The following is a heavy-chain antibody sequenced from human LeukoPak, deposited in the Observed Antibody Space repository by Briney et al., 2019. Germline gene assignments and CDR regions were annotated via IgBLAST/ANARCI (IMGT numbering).Heavy chain of an antibody. V-gene: IGHV3-23*01. J-gene: IGHJ4*02. CDR1: GFSFSTHA. CDR2: ISGNGGSK. CDR3: AKATGYYDSSAYDY. Sequence: PGRSLRLSCAASGFSFSTHAMSWVRQAPGKGLEWVSDISGNGGSKYYADSVKGRFTVSRDNSKNTLYLHMNSLRAEDTALYYCAKATGYYDSSAYDYWGQGTLVTVSS. D-gene: IGHD3-22*01.